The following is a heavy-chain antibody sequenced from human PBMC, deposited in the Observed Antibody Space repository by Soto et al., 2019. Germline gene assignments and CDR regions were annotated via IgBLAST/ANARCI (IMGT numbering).Heavy chain of an antibody. CDR2: IIPIFGTA. D-gene: IGHD2-2*01. CDR3: ARRGGYCISTSCPHDAFDI. CDR1: GGTFSSYA. V-gene: IGHV1-69*12. Sequence: QVQLVQSGAEVKKPGSSVKVSCKASGGTFSSYAISWVRQAPGQGLEWMGGIIPIFGTANYAQKFQGRVTITADESTSKAYMELSSLRSEDTAVYYCARRGGYCISTSCPHDAFDIWGQGTMVTVSS. J-gene: IGHJ3*02.